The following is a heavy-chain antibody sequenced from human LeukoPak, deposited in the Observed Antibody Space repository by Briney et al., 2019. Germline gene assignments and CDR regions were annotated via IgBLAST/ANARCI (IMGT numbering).Heavy chain of an antibody. CDR1: GGTFSSYA. Sequence: GASVKVSCKASGGTFSSYAISWVRQAPGQGLEWMGRIIPILGIANYAQKFQGRVTITADKSTSTAYMELSSLRSEDTAVYYCAREEDYYGSGSSFDYWGQGTLVTVSS. J-gene: IGHJ4*02. V-gene: IGHV1-69*04. D-gene: IGHD3-10*01. CDR2: IIPILGIA. CDR3: AREEDYYGSGSSFDY.